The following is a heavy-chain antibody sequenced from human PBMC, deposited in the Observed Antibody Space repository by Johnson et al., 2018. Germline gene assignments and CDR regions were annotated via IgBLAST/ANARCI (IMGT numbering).Heavy chain of an antibody. J-gene: IGHJ6*02. D-gene: IGHD6-6*01. Sequence: EVQLVESGGGVVQPGRSLRLSCAASGFTFSSYGMHWVRQAPGKGLEWVSSISSSTSYIYYADSVKGRFTISRDNAKNSLYLQINSLRAEETAVYYCARKVQQLFPPYYYYGMDVWGQGTTVTGSS. CDR3: ARKVQQLFPPYYYYGMDV. CDR1: GFTFSSYG. V-gene: IGHV3-21*01. CDR2: ISSSTSYI.